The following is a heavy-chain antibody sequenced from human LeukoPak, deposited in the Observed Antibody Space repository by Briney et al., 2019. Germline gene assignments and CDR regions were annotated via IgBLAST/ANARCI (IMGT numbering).Heavy chain of an antibody. CDR3: GRKSVNSWSFDY. CDR1: GFTVSSDY. D-gene: IGHD6-13*01. CDR2: IHSGGNT. V-gene: IGHV3-53*01. J-gene: IGHJ4*02. Sequence: GGSLRLSCAASGFTVSSDYMTWVRQAPGKGLEWVSVIHSGGNTYYADSVKGRFTISRDNPKNTLYLQMNSLRAEDTAVYYCGRKSVNSWSFDYWGQGNLVTVSS.